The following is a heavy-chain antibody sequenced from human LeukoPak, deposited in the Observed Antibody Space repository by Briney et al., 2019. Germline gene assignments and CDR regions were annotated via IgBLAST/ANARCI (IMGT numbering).Heavy chain of an antibody. Sequence: GGSLRLSCAASGFTFSTYSMHWVRQAPGKGLEWVAFIRYDEYDKYYADSVKGRFTISRDNSKNTLYLQMNSLRPEDTAVYYCTKDFYAFDTWGHGTRVTVSS. J-gene: IGHJ3*02. CDR2: IRYDEYDK. V-gene: IGHV3-30*02. CDR3: TKDFYAFDT. CDR1: GFTFSTYS. D-gene: IGHD2/OR15-2a*01.